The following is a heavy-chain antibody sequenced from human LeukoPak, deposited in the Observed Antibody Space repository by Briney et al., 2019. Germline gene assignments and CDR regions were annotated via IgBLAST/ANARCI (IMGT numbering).Heavy chain of an antibody. Sequence: PSETLSLTCTVSGGSISSYYWSWSRQPPGKGLEWIGYIYYSGSTNYNPSLKSRVTISVDTSKNQFSLKLSSVTAADTAVYYCASTYQPLLGAFDIWGQGTMVTVSS. D-gene: IGHD2-2*01. V-gene: IGHV4-59*01. CDR2: IYYSGST. J-gene: IGHJ3*02. CDR1: GGSISSYY. CDR3: ASTYQPLLGAFDI.